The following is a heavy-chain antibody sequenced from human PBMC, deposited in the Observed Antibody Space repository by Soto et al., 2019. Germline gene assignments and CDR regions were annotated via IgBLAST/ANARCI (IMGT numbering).Heavy chain of an antibody. V-gene: IGHV1-18*01. CDR2: ISPHNGNS. J-gene: IGHJ6*02. Sequence: QVQLVQSGAEVKKPGASVRVSCKASGYTFTDYGITWVRQAPGQGLEWMGWISPHNGNSYNAQRLQGRVTMTTDTSTSTAYMELRSLRSVDTAVYYCSREGLRFPMDVWGQGTTVTVSS. CDR1: GYTFTDYG. D-gene: IGHD2-21*02. CDR3: SREGLRFPMDV.